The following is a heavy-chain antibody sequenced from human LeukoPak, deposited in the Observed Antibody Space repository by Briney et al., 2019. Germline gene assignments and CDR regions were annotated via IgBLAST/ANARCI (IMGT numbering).Heavy chain of an antibody. CDR1: GFTFSSYW. Sequence: TGGSLRLSCAAYGFTFSSYWMHWVRQRPGKGLVWVSRIHLDGRTTNYADSVKGRFTISRDNAKNTLSLEMNSLRPEDTAVYYCARGGSPSDYWGQGTLVSVSS. CDR3: ARGGSPSDY. D-gene: IGHD3-16*01. V-gene: IGHV3-74*01. J-gene: IGHJ4*02. CDR2: IHLDGRTT.